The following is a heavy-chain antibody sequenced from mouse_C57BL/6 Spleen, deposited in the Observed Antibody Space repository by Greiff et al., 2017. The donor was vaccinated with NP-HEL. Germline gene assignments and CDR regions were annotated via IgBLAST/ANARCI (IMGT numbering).Heavy chain of an antibody. CDR1: GYAFSSYW. V-gene: IGHV1-80*01. CDR3: ARSFYDGYYFPYYYAMDY. D-gene: IGHD2-3*01. CDR2: IYPGDGDT. Sequence: QVQLQQSGAELVKPGASVKISCKASGYAFSSYWMNWVKQRPGKGLEWIGQIYPGDGDTNYNGKFKGKATLTADKSSSTAYMQLSSLTSEDSAVYFCARSFYDGYYFPYYYAMDYWGQGTSVTVSS. J-gene: IGHJ4*01.